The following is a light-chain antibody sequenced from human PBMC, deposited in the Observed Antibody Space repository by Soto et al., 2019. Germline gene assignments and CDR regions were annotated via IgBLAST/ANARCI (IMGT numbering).Light chain of an antibody. CDR3: QQLQRTPFT. Sequence: QLTQSPSSLSASVGDRVTITCRASQDVSRYLARYQQKAGKAPKLLIYGASTLQSGVPSRFSGFGSGTEFTLTISSLQPEDFATYHCQQLQRTPFTFGPGTTVDV. V-gene: IGKV1-9*01. J-gene: IGKJ3*01. CDR1: QDVSRY. CDR2: GAS.